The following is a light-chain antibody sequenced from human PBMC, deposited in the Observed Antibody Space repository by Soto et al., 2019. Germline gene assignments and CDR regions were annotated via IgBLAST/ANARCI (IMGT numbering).Light chain of an antibody. Sequence: EIVMTQSPATLSVSPGERATLSCRASQSVSSNLAWYQQKPGQAPRLLIYGASTRATGIPVRFSGSGSVTEFTLTISSLQSEDFAVYYCQQYNNWPLWTFGQGTKVDIK. CDR1: QSVSSN. CDR2: GAS. V-gene: IGKV3-15*01. CDR3: QQYNNWPLWT. J-gene: IGKJ1*01.